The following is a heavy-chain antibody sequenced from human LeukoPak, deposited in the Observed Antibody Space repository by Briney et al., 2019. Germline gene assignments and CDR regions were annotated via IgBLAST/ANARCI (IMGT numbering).Heavy chain of an antibody. CDR3: ARGEGGYNYAF. Sequence: AGESLKISCKTSGYSFTRYWIAWVRQIPGKGLEWVGIINPADSDTRYSLSLQGQVTISADRSISTAYLQWSSLKASDTAIYYCARGEGGYNYAFWGQGTLVSVSS. V-gene: IGHV5-51*01. J-gene: IGHJ4*02. CDR2: INPADSDT. CDR1: GYSFTRYW. D-gene: IGHD5-24*01.